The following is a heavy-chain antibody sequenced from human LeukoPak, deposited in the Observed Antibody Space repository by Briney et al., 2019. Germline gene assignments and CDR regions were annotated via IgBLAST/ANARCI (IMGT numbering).Heavy chain of an antibody. Sequence: SVKVSCKASGGTFSSYAISWVRQAPGRGLEWMGGIIPIFGTANYAQKFQGRVTITTDESTSTAYMELSSLRSEDTAVYYCARGYYDSSGYCDAFDIWGQGTMVTVSS. CDR3: ARGYYDSSGYCDAFDI. CDR2: IIPIFGTA. V-gene: IGHV1-69*05. D-gene: IGHD3-22*01. J-gene: IGHJ3*02. CDR1: GGTFSSYA.